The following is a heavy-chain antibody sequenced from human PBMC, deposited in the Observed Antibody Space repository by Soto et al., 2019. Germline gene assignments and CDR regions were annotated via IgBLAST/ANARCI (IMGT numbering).Heavy chain of an antibody. J-gene: IGHJ4*02. V-gene: IGHV3-48*03. CDR1: GFTFSSYE. CDR3: ARDLTTGGYGYSSS. CDR2: ISSSGSTI. Sequence: GGSMRLSCAASGFTFSSYEMNWVRQAPGKGLEWVSYISSSGSTIYYADSVKGRFTISRDNAKNSLYLQMNSLRAEDTAVYYCARDLTTGGYGYSSSWSQGTLVTVSS. D-gene: IGHD6-13*01.